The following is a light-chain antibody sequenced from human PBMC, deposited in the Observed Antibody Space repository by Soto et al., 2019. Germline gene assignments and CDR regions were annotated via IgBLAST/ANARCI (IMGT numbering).Light chain of an antibody. V-gene: IGKV3-20*01. CDR3: QQYGGSPIT. CDR1: QSVSSR. Sequence: EIVLTQSPVTLSFSPCEIATLSCRASQSVSSRLAWYQHKPGQAPRLLISGASSRATGIPDRFSGSGSGTDFTLTISRLEPEDFALYYCQQYGGSPITFGQGTRLEIK. J-gene: IGKJ5*01. CDR2: GAS.